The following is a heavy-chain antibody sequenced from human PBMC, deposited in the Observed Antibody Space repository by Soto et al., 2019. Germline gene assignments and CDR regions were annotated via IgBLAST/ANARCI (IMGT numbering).Heavy chain of an antibody. CDR2: IIPILGIA. D-gene: IGHD6-13*01. Sequence: QVQLVQSGAEVKKPGSSVKVSCKASGGTFSSYTISWVRQAPGQGLEWMGRIIPILGIANYAQKFQGRVTITADKSTSTAYMELSSLRSEDTAAYYCARLIAADGTRWFDPWGQGTLVTVSS. CDR1: GGTFSSYT. J-gene: IGHJ5*02. V-gene: IGHV1-69*02. CDR3: ARLIAADGTRWFDP.